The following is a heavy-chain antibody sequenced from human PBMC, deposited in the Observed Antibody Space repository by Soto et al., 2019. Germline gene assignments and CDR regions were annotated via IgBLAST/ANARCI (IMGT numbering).Heavy chain of an antibody. D-gene: IGHD3-9*01. Sequence: GVSLKSSWKGSGYSLSSDWIGWVRQMPGKGLEWMGIIYPGDSDTRCSPSFQGQVTISAYKSISTAYLQWSSLKASDAAMYYCGRGSVLRYLGVWGQGTTVTVSS. CDR1: GYSLSSDW. J-gene: IGHJ6*02. V-gene: IGHV5-51*03. CDR3: GRGSVLRYLGV. CDR2: IYPGDSDT.